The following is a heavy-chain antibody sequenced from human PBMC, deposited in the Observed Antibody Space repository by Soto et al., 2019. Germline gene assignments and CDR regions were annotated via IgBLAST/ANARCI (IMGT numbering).Heavy chain of an antibody. CDR3: AKNQERELPRVIDF. CDR2: MSGSSSTT. CDR1: GLTFSNYA. D-gene: IGHD1-7*01. V-gene: IGHV3-23*01. J-gene: IGHJ4*02. Sequence: LRLSCATSGLTFSNYAMSWVRQAPGGGLEWVSSMSGSSSTTYYADSVRGRFTISRDRSKNTLYLQMSSLRAEDTALYYCAKNQERELPRVIDFWGQGTLVTVS.